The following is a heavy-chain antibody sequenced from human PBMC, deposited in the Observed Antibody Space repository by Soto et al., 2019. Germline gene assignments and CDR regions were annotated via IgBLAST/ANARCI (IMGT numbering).Heavy chain of an antibody. V-gene: IGHV3-53*01. CDR2: IYKGGGT. D-gene: IGHD1-26*01. CDR3: ASTRDSGTSYYFDY. Sequence: PGGSLRLSCAASGFTVNSHYMSWVRHGPGKGLEWVSVIYKGGGTFYADSVKGRFTISRDNSKNTVFLQMNSLRAEDTAVYYCASTRDSGTSYYFDYWGQGTLVTVSS. J-gene: IGHJ4*02. CDR1: GFTVNSHY.